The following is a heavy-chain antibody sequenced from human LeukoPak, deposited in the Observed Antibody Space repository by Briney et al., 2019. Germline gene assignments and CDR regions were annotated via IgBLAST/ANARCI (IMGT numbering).Heavy chain of an antibody. CDR3: ARGRRLRLGEFRWFDP. J-gene: IGHJ5*02. Sequence: ASVKVSCKASGYTFTSYDINWVRQATGQGLEWMGWMNPNSGNTGYAQKFQGRVTITRNTSISTAYMELSSLRSEDTAVYYCARGRRLRLGEFRWFDPWGQGTLVIVSS. V-gene: IGHV1-8*03. CDR1: GYTFTSYD. CDR2: MNPNSGNT. D-gene: IGHD3-16*01.